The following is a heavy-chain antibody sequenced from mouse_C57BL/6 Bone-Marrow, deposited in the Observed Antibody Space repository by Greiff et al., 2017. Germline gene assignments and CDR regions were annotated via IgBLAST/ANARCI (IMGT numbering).Heavy chain of an antibody. CDR1: GFSLTSYA. CDR3: ASHYGTTGAWFAY. Sequence: VKLQESGPGLVAPSHCLSITCTASGFSLTSYAISWVRQPPGKGLEWLGVIWTGGGTNYNSALKSRLSISKDNSKSKVFLKMNSLQTDDTARYYCASHYGTTGAWFAYWGQGTLVTVSA. J-gene: IGHJ3*01. V-gene: IGHV2-9-1*01. D-gene: IGHD1-1*01. CDR2: IWTGGGT.